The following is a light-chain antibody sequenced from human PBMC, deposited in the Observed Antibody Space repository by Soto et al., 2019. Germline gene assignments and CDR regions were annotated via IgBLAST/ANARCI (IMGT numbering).Light chain of an antibody. Sequence: DIVMTQSPDSLAVSLGERATINCKSSQSVLYSSNNKSYLAWYQHKPGQPPKLLIFWASTRESGVPDRFSGSGSGTDFSLTIGSLQAEDVAVYYCQQYFTTPFTFGPGTKVDIK. V-gene: IGKV4-1*01. CDR1: QSVLYSSNNKSY. CDR3: QQYFTTPFT. CDR2: WAS. J-gene: IGKJ3*01.